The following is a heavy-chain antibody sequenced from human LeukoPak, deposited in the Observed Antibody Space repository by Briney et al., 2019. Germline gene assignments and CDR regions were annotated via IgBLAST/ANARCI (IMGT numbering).Heavy chain of an antibody. D-gene: IGHD5-24*01. CDR3: AKDRGRDGYNCFSDY. J-gene: IGHJ4*02. Sequence: PSETLSLTCTASGGSISSYYWSWIRQPPGKGLEWIGYIYYSGSTNYNPSLKSRVTISVDTSKNQFSLKLSSVTAADTAVYYCAKDRGRDGYNCFSDYWGQGTLVTVSS. CDR2: IYYSGST. V-gene: IGHV4-59*01. CDR1: GGSISSYY.